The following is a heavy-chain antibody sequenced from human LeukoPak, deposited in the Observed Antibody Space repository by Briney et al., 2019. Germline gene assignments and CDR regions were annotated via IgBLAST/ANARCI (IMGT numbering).Heavy chain of an antibody. CDR3: ARGRGYYDSSGYYPTAAPLDY. D-gene: IGHD3-22*01. V-gene: IGHV4-34*01. CDR2: INHSGST. Sequence: SETLSLTCAVYGGSFSGYHWSWIRQPPGKGLEWIGEINHSGSTNYNPSLKSRVTISVDTSKNQFSLKLSSVTAADTAVYYCARGRGYYDSSGYYPTAAPLDYWGQGTLVTVSS. CDR1: GGSFSGYH. J-gene: IGHJ4*02.